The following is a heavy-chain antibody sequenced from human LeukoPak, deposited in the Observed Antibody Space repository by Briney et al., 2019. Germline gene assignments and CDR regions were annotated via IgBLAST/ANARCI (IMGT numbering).Heavy chain of an antibody. D-gene: IGHD6-19*01. CDR2: INPNSGGT. V-gene: IGHV1-2*02. CDR1: GYTFTGYY. J-gene: IGHJ4*02. Sequence: GASVKVSCKASGYTFTGYYMHWVRQAPGQGLEWMGWINPNSGGTNYAQKFQGRVTMTSDTSISTAYMELSRLRSDDTAVYYCAREQDVAVAGFDYWGQGTLVTVSS. CDR3: AREQDVAVAGFDY.